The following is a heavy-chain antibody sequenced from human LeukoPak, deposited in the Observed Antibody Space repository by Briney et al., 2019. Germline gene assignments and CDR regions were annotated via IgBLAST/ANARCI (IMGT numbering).Heavy chain of an antibody. D-gene: IGHD6-6*01. Sequence: TSETLSLTCTVSGGSISSGDYYWSWIRQPPGKGLEWIGYIYYSGSTYYNPSLKNRVTISVDTSKNQFSLKLSSVTAADTAVYYCAGSYSSSPGGYWGQGTLVTVSS. CDR1: GGSISSGDYY. J-gene: IGHJ4*02. V-gene: IGHV4-30-4*08. CDR2: IYYSGST. CDR3: AGSYSSSPGGY.